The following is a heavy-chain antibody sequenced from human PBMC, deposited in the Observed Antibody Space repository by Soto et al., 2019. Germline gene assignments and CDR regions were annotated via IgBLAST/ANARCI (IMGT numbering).Heavy chain of an antibody. CDR3: AGRAETNVWNGFGADKYYFDF. J-gene: IGHJ4*02. CDR2: MNPNTGNS. D-gene: IGHD1-1*01. V-gene: IGHV1-8*01. Sequence: ASVKVSCKASGYTFTSYDIYWVRQATGQGLEWMGWMNPNTGNSAYAHKFQGRVTMTSDTSISTAHMELSSRRSEHTAVYYCAGRAETNVWNGFGADKYYFDFWGQGTLVTSPQ. CDR1: GYTFTSYD.